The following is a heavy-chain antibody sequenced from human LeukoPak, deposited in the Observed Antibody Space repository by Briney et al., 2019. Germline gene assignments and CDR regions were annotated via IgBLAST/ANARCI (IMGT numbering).Heavy chain of an antibody. CDR2: ISGSSSYI. Sequence: GGSLRLSCAASGFTFSRSSMNWVRQAPGKDLEWVLSISGSSSYIYYADSVKGRFTISRDNAKNSLYLQINSLRVEDTALYFCTRDLYRRQHLGLIDSRGQGTLVTVSS. V-gene: IGHV3-21*01. J-gene: IGHJ4*02. D-gene: IGHD2-8*01. CDR1: GFTFSRSS. CDR3: TRDLYRRQHLGLIDS.